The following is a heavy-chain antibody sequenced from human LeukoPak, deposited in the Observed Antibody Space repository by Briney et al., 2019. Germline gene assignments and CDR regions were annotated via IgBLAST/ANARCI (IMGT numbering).Heavy chain of an antibody. V-gene: IGHV3-23*01. CDR2: ISGSGGST. Sequence: GGSLRLSCAASGFTFSSYAVSWVRQAPWKGLEWVSSISGSGGSTYSADSVKGRFTISRDNSKNTLYLQMNSLRAEDTALYYCAKDRSCTNDICHGDFDYWGQGTLVTVSS. D-gene: IGHD2-8*01. CDR3: AKDRSCTNDICHGDFDY. J-gene: IGHJ4*02. CDR1: GFTFSSYA.